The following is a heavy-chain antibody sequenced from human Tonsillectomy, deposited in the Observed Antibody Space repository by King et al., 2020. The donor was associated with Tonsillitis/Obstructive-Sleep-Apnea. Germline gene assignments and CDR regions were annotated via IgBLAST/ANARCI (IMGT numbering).Heavy chain of an antibody. CDR1: GFTFSSYA. D-gene: IGHD2-2*01. V-gene: IGHV3-30*04. Sequence: QLVQSGGGVVQPGRSLRLSCAASGFTFSSYAMHWVRQAPGKGLEWVAVISYDGSNKYYADSVKGRFTISRDNSKNTLYLQMNSLRAEDTAVYYCARGVYCSSTSCPEGYYYYYMDVWGKGTTVTVSS. J-gene: IGHJ6*03. CDR3: ARGVYCSSTSCPEGYYYYYMDV. CDR2: ISYDGSNK.